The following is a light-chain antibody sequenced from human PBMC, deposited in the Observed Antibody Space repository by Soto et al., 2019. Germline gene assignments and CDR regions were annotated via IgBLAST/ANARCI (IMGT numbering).Light chain of an antibody. CDR3: HQRQSWPRT. Sequence: EIVLTQSPGTLSLSPGERATLSCRASQSGSSSYLAWYQQKPGQAPRLLIYGASSRATDIPARFSGSGSGTDFTLTINSLAPEDFAIYYCHQRQSWPRTFGQGTKVDIK. CDR1: QSGSSSY. J-gene: IGKJ1*01. V-gene: IGKV3-20*01. CDR2: GAS.